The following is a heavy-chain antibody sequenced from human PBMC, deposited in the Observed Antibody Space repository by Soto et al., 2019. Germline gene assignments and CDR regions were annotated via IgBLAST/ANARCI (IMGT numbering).Heavy chain of an antibody. CDR3: GRGPSPRAPAGGTPYYYAMDV. CDR1: GYDFTAYD. J-gene: IGHJ6*02. V-gene: IGHV1-8*02. D-gene: IGHD6-13*01. CDR2: MNPINGAT. Sequence: SSVKVSCKASGYDFTAYDINWVRQASGQGLEWMGWMNPINGATGTARRFQGRVSMTRNTATGTAYLELTSLRSDDTAVYYCGRGPSPRAPAGGTPYYYAMDVWG.